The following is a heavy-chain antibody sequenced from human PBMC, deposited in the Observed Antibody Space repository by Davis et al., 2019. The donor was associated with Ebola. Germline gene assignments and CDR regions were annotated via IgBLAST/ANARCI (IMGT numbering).Heavy chain of an antibody. V-gene: IGHV4-30-2*01. CDR1: GGSISSGGYS. D-gene: IGHD3-3*01. Sequence: MPSETLSLTCAVSGGSISSGGYSWSWIRQPPGKGLEWIGYIYHSGSTYYNPSLKSRVTISVDTSKNQFSLKLSSVTAADTAVYYCARVEWLGYYYGMDVWGQGTTVTVSS. CDR2: IYHSGST. J-gene: IGHJ6*02. CDR3: ARVEWLGYYYGMDV.